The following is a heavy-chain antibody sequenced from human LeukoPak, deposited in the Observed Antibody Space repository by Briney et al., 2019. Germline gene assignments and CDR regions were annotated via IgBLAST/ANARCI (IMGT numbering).Heavy chain of an antibody. J-gene: IGHJ4*02. D-gene: IGHD5-12*01. CDR1: GFTVSSNS. V-gene: IGHV3-66*01. Sequence: PGGSLRLSCAASGFTVSSNSMSWVRQAPGKGLEWVSVIYSGGSTYYADSVKGRFTISRDNSKNTLYLQMNSLRVEDTAVYYCARDRGSGYDPGYFDYWGQGTLVTVSS. CDR3: ARDRGSGYDPGYFDY. CDR2: IYSGGST.